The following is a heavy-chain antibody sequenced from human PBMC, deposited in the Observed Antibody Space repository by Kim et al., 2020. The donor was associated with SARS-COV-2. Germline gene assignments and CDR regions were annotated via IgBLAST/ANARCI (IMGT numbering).Heavy chain of an antibody. V-gene: IGHV3-30-3*01. D-gene: IGHD3-22*01. J-gene: IGHJ4*01. CDR2: ISYDGRNK. Sequence: GGSLRLSCAASGLSFDNSAMNWVRQAPGKGLEWVAVISYDGRNKEFADSVKGRFTISRDNSKSTLYLQMNSLRVEDTAVYYCARGNYYESMSLSDY. CDR1: GLSFDNSA. CDR3: ARGNYYESMSLSDY.